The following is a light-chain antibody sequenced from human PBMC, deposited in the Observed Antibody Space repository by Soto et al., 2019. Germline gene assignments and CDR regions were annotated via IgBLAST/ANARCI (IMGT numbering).Light chain of an antibody. J-gene: IGKJ1*01. CDR1: QSVSSY. CDR3: QQRSNWPRTWT. Sequence: EIVLTQSPATLSLSPGERATLSCRASQSVSSYLAWYQQKPGQAPRLLIYDASNRATGIPARFSGSGSGTDFNLTISSLEPEDFAVYYCQQRSNWPRTWTFGQGTKGEIK. V-gene: IGKV3-11*01. CDR2: DAS.